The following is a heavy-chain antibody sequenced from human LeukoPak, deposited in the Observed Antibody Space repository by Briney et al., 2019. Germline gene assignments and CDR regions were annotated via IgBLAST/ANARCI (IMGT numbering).Heavy chain of an antibody. CDR1: GGSISSSSYY. V-gene: IGHV4-39*01. Sequence: SETLSLTCTVSGGSISSSSYYWGWIRQPPGKGLEWIGSIYYSGSTYYNPSLKSRVTISVDTSKNQFSLKLNSVTAADTAVYYCARVGGSYRGWFDPWGQGTLVTVSS. J-gene: IGHJ5*02. D-gene: IGHD1-26*01. CDR3: ARVGGSYRGWFDP. CDR2: IYYSGST.